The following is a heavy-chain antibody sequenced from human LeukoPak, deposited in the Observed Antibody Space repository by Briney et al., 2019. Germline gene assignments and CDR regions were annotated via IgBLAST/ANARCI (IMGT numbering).Heavy chain of an antibody. Sequence: ESGPTLVNPTQTLTLTCTLSGLSLRTRGVGVGWIRQPPGKALEWLTLIYWDNSSRYSLSLKNRLTTSKDNSKNQVVLTMTNMDPVDTATYYCAQMYFYDRGGPFNSWGQGTLVTVSS. CDR1: GLSLRTRGVG. J-gene: IGHJ4*02. CDR2: IYWDNSS. CDR3: AQMYFYDRGGPFNS. V-gene: IGHV2-5*02. D-gene: IGHD2/OR15-2a*01.